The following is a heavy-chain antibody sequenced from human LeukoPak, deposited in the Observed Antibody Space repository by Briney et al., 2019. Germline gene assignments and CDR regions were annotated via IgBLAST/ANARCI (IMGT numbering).Heavy chain of an antibody. V-gene: IGHV3-74*01. J-gene: IGHJ6*02. Sequence: PGGSLRLSCAASGFTSSYFWMHWVRQAPGKGLVWVSRINNDGSSTSCADSVKGRFTISRDNAKNTLSLQMNSLRAEDTAVYYCARTPYYYGMDVWGQGTTVTVSS. CDR1: GFTSSYFW. CDR2: INNDGSST. CDR3: ARTPYYYGMDV.